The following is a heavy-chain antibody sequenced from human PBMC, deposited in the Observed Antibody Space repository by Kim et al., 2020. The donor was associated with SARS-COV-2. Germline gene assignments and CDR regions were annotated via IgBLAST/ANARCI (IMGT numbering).Heavy chain of an antibody. J-gene: IGHJ4*02. CDR3: ARSAERFGELLPFDY. Sequence: PPLKGRVTISVDTSKNQFSLKLSSVTAADTAVYYCARSAERFGELLPFDYWGQGTLVTVSS. V-gene: IGHV4-59*01. D-gene: IGHD3-10*01.